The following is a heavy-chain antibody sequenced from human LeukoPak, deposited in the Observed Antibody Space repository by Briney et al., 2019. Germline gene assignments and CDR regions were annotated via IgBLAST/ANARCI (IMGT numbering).Heavy chain of an antibody. CDR3: ARVGSTDSPHAFDI. CDR1: GFTFSSYW. V-gene: IGHV3-74*01. CDR2: INSDGRMT. Sequence: PGGSLRVSCAASGFTFSSYWMDWVRQAPGKGLVWVSGINSDGRMTRYAESVKGRFTISRDNAKNTLYLQMNSLRAEDTSVHYCARVGSTDSPHAFDIWGQGTMVTVSS. J-gene: IGHJ3*02. D-gene: IGHD2-21*02.